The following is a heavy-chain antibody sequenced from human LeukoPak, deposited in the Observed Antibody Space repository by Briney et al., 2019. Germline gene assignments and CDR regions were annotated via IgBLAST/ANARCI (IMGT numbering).Heavy chain of an antibody. D-gene: IGHD6-19*01. Sequence: GGSLRLSCAASGFTVSSNYMSWVRQAPGKGLEWVSVIYSGGSTYYADSVKGRFTISRDNSKNTLYLQMNSLRAEDTAVYYCARSSSGWLYFDYWGQGTLVTVSS. CDR3: ARSSSGWLYFDY. J-gene: IGHJ4*02. V-gene: IGHV3-53*01. CDR1: GFTVSSNY. CDR2: IYSGGST.